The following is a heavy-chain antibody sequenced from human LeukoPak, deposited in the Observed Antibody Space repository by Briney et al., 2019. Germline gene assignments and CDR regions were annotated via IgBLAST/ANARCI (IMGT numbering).Heavy chain of an antibody. D-gene: IGHD4-17*01. CDR3: ARPGSTVTTAFDY. CDR2: IYPGDSDT. J-gene: IGHJ4*02. CDR1: GYSFTGYW. Sequence: GESLKISCKGSGYSFTGYWIGWVRQMPGRGLEWMGIIYPGDSDTRYSPSFQGQVTISADKSISTAYLQWSSLKASDTAMYYCARPGSTVTTAFDYWGQGTLVTVSS. V-gene: IGHV5-51*01.